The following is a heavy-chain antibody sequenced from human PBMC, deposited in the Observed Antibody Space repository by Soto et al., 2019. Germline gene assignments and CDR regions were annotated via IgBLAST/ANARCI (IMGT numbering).Heavy chain of an antibody. CDR3: ARDLGYYGSGSYGQIYYYYGMDV. CDR1: GYTFTGYC. CDR2: INPNRGGT. D-gene: IGHD3-10*01. J-gene: IGHJ6*02. Sequence: ASVKVPCKASGYTFTGYCMHWVRQAPGQGLKWMGWINPNRGGTNYAQKFQGWVTMTRDTSISTAYMELSRLRSDDTAVYYCARDLGYYGSGSYGQIYYYYGMDVWGQGTTVTVSS. V-gene: IGHV1-2*04.